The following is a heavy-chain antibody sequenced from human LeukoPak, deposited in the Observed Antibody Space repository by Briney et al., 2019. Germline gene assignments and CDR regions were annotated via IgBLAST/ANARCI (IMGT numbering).Heavy chain of an antibody. CDR2: ITWDGGSA. Sequence: GGSLRLSCAASGFTFDDYTMHWVRQAPGKGLEWVSLITWDGGSAFYADSVKGRFTISRDNSENSLSLQMNSLRSEDTALYYCATERQKYFDYWGQGSLVTVSS. CDR3: ATERQKYFDY. V-gene: IGHV3-43*01. CDR1: GFTFDDYT. J-gene: IGHJ4*02.